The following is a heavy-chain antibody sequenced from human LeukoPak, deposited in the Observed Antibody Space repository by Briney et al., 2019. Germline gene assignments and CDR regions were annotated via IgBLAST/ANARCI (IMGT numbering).Heavy chain of an antibody. CDR1: GYTFTSYD. D-gene: IGHD2-15*01. Sequence: ASVKVSCKASGYTFTSYDINWVRQATGQGLEWMGWMNPNSGSTGYAQKFQGRVTMTRNTSISTAYMELSSLRSEDTAVYYCARAGGYCGRISCPYYFDYWGQGSLVAVSS. CDR2: MNPNSGST. J-gene: IGHJ4*02. CDR3: ARAGGYCGRISCPYYFDY. V-gene: IGHV1-8*01.